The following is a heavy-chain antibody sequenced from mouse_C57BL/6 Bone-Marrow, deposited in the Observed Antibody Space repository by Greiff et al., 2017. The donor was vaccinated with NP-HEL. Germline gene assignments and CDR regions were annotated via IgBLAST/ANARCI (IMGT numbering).Heavy chain of an antibody. V-gene: IGHV10-3*01. Sequence: EVQGVESGGGLVQPKGSLKLSCAASGFTFNTYAMHWVRQAPGKGLEWVARIRRKSSNHATYYADSVTDRFTISRDESQSMVYLQMNSLKTEDTAVYYCVRERWLQQGDFDYGGQGTTLTVSS. J-gene: IGHJ2*01. D-gene: IGHD2-2*01. CDR3: VRERWLQQGDFDY. CDR1: GFTFNTYA. CDR2: IRRKSSNHAT.